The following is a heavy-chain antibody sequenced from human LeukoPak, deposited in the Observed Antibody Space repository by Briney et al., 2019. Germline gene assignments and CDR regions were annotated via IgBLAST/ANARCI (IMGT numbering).Heavy chain of an antibody. CDR2: IIPIFGTA. Sequence: GASVKVSCTASGGTFSSYAISWVRQAPGQGLEWMGGIIPIFGTANYAQKFQGRVTITADESTSTAYMELSSLRSEDTAVYYCAALVGLVRAGAPNYYYGMDVWGQGTTVTVSS. CDR3: AALVGLVRAGAPNYYYGMDV. J-gene: IGHJ6*02. D-gene: IGHD6-19*01. V-gene: IGHV1-69*13. CDR1: GGTFSSYA.